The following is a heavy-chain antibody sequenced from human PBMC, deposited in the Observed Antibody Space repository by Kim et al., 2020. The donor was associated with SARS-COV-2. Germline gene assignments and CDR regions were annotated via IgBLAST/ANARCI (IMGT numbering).Heavy chain of an antibody. Sequence: YDVDSVKGRFTMSRDNAKNSLYLQMSSLRTEDTAIYYCAALDSVQVPGGIWGQGTLVTVSS. J-gene: IGHJ4*02. V-gene: IGHV3-7*01. D-gene: IGHD3-10*01. CDR3: AALDSVQVPGGI.